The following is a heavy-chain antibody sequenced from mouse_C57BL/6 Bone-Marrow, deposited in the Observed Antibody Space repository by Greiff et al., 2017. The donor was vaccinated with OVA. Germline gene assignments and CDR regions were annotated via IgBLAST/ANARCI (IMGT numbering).Heavy chain of an antibody. V-gene: IGHV5-6*01. J-gene: IGHJ2*01. CDR3: ARPYLGFFDY. Sequence: EVQLVESGGDLVKPGGSLKLSCAASGFTFSSYGMSWVRQTPDKRLEWVATISSGGSYTYYPDSVKGRFTISRDNAKNTLYLQMSSLKSEDTAMYYCARPYLGFFDYWGQGTTLTVSS. CDR2: ISSGGSYT. D-gene: IGHD2-10*01. CDR1: GFTFSSYG.